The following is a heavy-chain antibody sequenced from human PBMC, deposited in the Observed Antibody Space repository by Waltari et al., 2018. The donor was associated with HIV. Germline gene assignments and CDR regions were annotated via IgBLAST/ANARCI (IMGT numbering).Heavy chain of an antibody. D-gene: IGHD5-18*01. Sequence: QVQLQESDPGLVKPSQPLSLTCPVSGGSLRSGSYYWCWIRQPAGKGLEWIGRIDTSGSTNYTPPLMRRDTRSVDTSKNQFSLKRSSGTAADTAVYYWARRGIQLWCYALDSWGQGTMVTVSS. J-gene: IGHJ3*02. CDR2: IDTSGST. CDR3: ARRGIQLWCYALDS. V-gene: IGHV4-61*02. CDR1: GGSLRSGSYY.